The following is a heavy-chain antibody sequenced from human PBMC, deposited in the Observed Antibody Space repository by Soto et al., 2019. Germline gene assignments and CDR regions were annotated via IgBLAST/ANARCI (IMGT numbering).Heavy chain of an antibody. V-gene: IGHV4-59*11. Sequence: SETLSLTCTVSGGSISRHYWSWFRQPPGKGLEWIGYILYKGSTNYNPSLKSRVTISVDTSKNHFSLKLISVTTADTAVYFCAREGNLERSIQPLDSWGQGTLVTVSS. CDR2: ILYKGST. D-gene: IGHD3-3*01. CDR1: GGSISRHY. J-gene: IGHJ4*02. CDR3: AREGNLERSIQPLDS.